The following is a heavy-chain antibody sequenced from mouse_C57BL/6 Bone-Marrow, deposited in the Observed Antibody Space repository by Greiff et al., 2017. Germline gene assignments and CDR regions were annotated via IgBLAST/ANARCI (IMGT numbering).Heavy chain of an antibody. CDR2: INPNNGGT. D-gene: IGHD1-1*01. J-gene: IGHJ1*03. Sequence: EVKLVESGPELVKPGASVKISCKASGYTFTDYYMNWVKQSHGKSLEWIGDINPNNGGTSYNQKFKGKATLTVDKSSSTAYMELRSLTSEDSAVYYWASPPYYCGSSYWYFDVWGTGTTVTVSS. V-gene: IGHV1-26*01. CDR1: GYTFTDYY. CDR3: ASPPYYCGSSYWYFDV.